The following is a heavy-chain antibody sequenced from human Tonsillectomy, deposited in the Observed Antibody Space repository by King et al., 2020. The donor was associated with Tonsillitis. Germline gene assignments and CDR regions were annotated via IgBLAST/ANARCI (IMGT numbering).Heavy chain of an antibody. V-gene: IGHV3-48*01. J-gene: IGHJ4*02. Sequence: QLVESGGGLVLPGGSLRLSCAASGCTFSDYIMNWVRQAPGKGREWVSHIRRRGRDIFYADSVKGRFTLSRDNAKNSLYLQMNSLRAEDTAVYFCARDKDWAFDYWGQGTLVTVSS. D-gene: IGHD3/OR15-3a*01. CDR1: GCTFSDYI. CDR3: ARDKDWAFDY. CDR2: IRRRGRDI.